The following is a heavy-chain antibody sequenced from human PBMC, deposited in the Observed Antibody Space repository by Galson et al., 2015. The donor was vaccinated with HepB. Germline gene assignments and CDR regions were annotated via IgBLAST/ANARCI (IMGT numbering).Heavy chain of an antibody. Sequence: SVKVSCKASGYTFTSYYMPWVRQAPGQGLEWMGIINPSGGSTSYAQKFQGRVTMTRDTSTSTVYMELSSLRSEDTAVYYCARAPRITGTTGAFDIWGQGTMVTGSS. V-gene: IGHV1-46*03. J-gene: IGHJ3*02. CDR2: INPSGGST. D-gene: IGHD1-20*01. CDR1: GYTFTSYY. CDR3: ARAPRITGTTGAFDI.